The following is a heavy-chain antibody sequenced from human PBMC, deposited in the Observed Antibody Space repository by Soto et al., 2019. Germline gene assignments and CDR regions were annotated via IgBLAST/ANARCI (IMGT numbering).Heavy chain of an antibody. J-gene: IGHJ2*01. CDR3: ARVDGGAVAGYWYFDL. CDR1: GYTFTSYG. D-gene: IGHD6-19*01. Sequence: QVQLVQSGAEVKKPGASVKVSCKASGYTFTSYGISWVRQAPGQGLEWMGWISAYNGNTNYAQKLQGRVTMTTDTXTXXAYMELRSLRSDDTAVYYCARVDGGAVAGYWYFDLWGRGTLVTVSS. CDR2: ISAYNGNT. V-gene: IGHV1-18*01.